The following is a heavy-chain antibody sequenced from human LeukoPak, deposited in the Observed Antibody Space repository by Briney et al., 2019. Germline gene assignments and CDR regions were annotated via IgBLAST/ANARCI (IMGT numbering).Heavy chain of an antibody. CDR1: GFTFSSYS. D-gene: IGHD3-3*01. V-gene: IGHV3-21*01. CDR3: ARDVEYYDFWSGYFTPTAFDI. Sequence: PGGSLRLSCAASGFTFSSYSMNWVRQAPGKGLEWVSSISSSSSYIYYADSVKGRFTISRDNAKNSLYLQMNSLRAEDTAVYYCARDVEYYDFWSGYFTPTAFDIWGQGTMVTVSS. J-gene: IGHJ3*02. CDR2: ISSSSSYI.